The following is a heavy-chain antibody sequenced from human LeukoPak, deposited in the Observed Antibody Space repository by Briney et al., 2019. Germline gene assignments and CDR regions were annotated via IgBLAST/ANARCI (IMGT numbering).Heavy chain of an antibody. J-gene: IGHJ5*02. D-gene: IGHD1-26*01. CDR1: GGSISSSSYY. Sequence: SETLSLTCTVSGGSISSSSYYWGWIRQPPGKGLEWIGSIYYSGSTYYNPSLKSRVTISVDTSKNQFSLKLSSVTAADTAVYYCARDTGGSYSNWFDPWGQGTLVTVSS. CDR2: IYYSGST. V-gene: IGHV4-39*07. CDR3: ARDTGGSYSNWFDP.